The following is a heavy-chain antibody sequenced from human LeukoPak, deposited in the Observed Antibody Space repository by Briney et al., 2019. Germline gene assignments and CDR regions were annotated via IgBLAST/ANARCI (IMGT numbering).Heavy chain of an antibody. CDR2: ISPGDSDT. D-gene: IGHD2-2*01. Sequence: GGSLKISCKGSGYTFTNYWIGWVRQMPGKGQEWIGIISPGDSDTRYSPSFQGQVTISADKSISTAYLQWSSLKASDTAMFYCARWLGYCSSASCYQPFDYWGQGTLVTVSS. J-gene: IGHJ4*02. V-gene: IGHV5-51*01. CDR1: GYTFTNYW. CDR3: ARWLGYCSSASCYQPFDY.